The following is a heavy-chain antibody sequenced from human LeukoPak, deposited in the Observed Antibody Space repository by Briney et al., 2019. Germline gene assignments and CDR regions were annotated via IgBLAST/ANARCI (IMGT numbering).Heavy chain of an antibody. CDR1: GFTFTRYW. Sequence: PGGSLRLSCAASGFTFTRYWMSWVRQAPGKGLEWVANIKQDGSEKYYVDSVKGRFTISRDNAKNSLYLQMNSLRAEDTAVYYCAKDRKQLGSVDYWGQGTLVTVSS. CDR3: AKDRKQLGSVDY. V-gene: IGHV3-7*01. J-gene: IGHJ4*02. CDR2: IKQDGSEK. D-gene: IGHD6-6*01.